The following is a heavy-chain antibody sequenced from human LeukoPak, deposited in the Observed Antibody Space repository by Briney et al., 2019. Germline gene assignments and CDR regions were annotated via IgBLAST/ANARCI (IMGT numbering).Heavy chain of an antibody. CDR1: GYSITSGYY. V-gene: IGHV4-38-2*01. D-gene: IGHD6-6*01. J-gene: IGHJ6*03. CDR3: ARQGGSSSPYYYYYMDV. Sequence: PSETLSLTCGVSGYSITSGYYWGGFRQPPGEGVEWIGKIFHAGNTYYNPSLRSRLTIPVDTSKNQFSLRLTSVTAADTAVYYCARQGGSSSPYYYYYMDVWGKGTTVTVSS. CDR2: IFHAGNT.